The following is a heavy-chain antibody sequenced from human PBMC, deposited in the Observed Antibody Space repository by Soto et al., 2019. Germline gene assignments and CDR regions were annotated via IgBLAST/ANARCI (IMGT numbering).Heavy chain of an antibody. CDR3: AAPYYYDSSGYWPDAFDI. J-gene: IGHJ3*02. V-gene: IGHV1-58*01. D-gene: IGHD3-22*01. CDR2: IVVGSGNT. Sequence: VASVKVSCKASGFTFTSSAVQWVRQARGQRLEWIGWIVVGSGNTNYAQKFQERVTITRDMSTSTAYMELSSLRSEDTAVYYCAAPYYYDSSGYWPDAFDIWGQGTMVTVSS. CDR1: GFTFTSSA.